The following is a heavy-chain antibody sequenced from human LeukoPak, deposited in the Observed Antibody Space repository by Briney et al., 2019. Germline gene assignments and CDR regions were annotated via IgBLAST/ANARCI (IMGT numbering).Heavy chain of an antibody. V-gene: IGHV3-48*03. CDR1: GLTFSRYE. Sequence: GGSLRLSCAASGLTFSRYEVNWVRQAPGKGLEWVSYISDSGSTIYYAESVKGRVIISRDNAKNSLYLQMNSLRAEDRAIYYCARRRSDLYGMDVWGQGTTVTVSS. CDR3: ARRRSDLYGMDV. J-gene: IGHJ6*02. CDR2: ISDSGSTI.